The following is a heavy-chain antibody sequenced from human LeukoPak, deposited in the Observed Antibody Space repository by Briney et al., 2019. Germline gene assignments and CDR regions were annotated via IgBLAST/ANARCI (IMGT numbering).Heavy chain of an antibody. J-gene: IGHJ4*02. CDR1: GFTFSSHL. D-gene: IGHD1-14*01. CDR3: VRNFATGD. V-gene: IGHV3-74*01. Sequence: GGSLRLSCAASGFTFSSHLMHWVRQAQGTGLVWVSSIKGDGTAPNYADSVKGRFTNSRDNAKSTLYLQMSSLRVEDTAVYHCVRNFATGDWGQGTLVTVSS. CDR2: IKGDGTAP.